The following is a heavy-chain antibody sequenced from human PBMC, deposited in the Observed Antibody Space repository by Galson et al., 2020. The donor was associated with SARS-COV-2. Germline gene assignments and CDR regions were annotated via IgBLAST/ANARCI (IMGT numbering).Heavy chain of an antibody. Sequence: SQTLSLTCAISGDSVPSNSAAWNWIRQSPSRGLEWLGRTYYRSQWSTDYAVSVKSRITINPDTSKNQFSLQLNSVTPEDTAIYYCAGRVAGAGSLHIWGQGTIVIVSS. V-gene: IGHV6-1*01. CDR3: AGRVAGAGSLHI. CDR2: TYYRSQWST. CDR1: GDSVPSNSAA. J-gene: IGHJ3*02. D-gene: IGHD6-13*01.